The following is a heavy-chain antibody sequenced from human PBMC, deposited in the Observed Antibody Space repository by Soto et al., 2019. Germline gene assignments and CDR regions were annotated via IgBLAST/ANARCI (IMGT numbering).Heavy chain of an antibody. Sequence: QVQLQQWGAGLLKPSETLSLTCAVYGGSFSGYYWSWIRQLPGKGLEWIGEIIQSGSTNYNPSLKSRVVISVDTSPNQISLKLSSVTAADTAVYYCARGAYYFGPRDYGAYWGQGTLVTVSS. CDR3: ARGAYYFGPRDYGAY. J-gene: IGHJ4*02. D-gene: IGHD3-10*01. CDR1: GGSFSGYY. V-gene: IGHV4-34*01. CDR2: IIQSGST.